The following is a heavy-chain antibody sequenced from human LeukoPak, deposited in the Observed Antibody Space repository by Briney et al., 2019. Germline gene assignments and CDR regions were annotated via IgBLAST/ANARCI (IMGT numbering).Heavy chain of an antibody. D-gene: IGHD5-12*01. V-gene: IGHV4-39*07. CDR2: MYHSGST. J-gene: IGHJ4*02. CDR1: GGSISSSSYY. Sequence: SETLSLTCTVSGGSISSSSYYWGWIRQPPGKGLEWLGSMYHSGSTYYSPSLKSRVTISVDTSKNQFSLKVFSVTAADTAVYYCARDRRGSGYAYYFDSWGQGTLVTVSS. CDR3: ARDRRGSGYAYYFDS.